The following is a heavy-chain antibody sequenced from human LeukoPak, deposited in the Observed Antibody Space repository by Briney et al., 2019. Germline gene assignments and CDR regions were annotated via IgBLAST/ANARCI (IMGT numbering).Heavy chain of an antibody. CDR3: ARNPPHVPAATDNWFDP. D-gene: IGHD2-2*01. V-gene: IGHV4-59*10. J-gene: IGHJ5*02. CDR1: GASLSDYY. CDR2: VAHKGPT. Sequence: SETLSLTCAVYGASLSDYYWSWIRQSPGKGLQWIGEVAHKGPTVYSPTLNRKYNPSLKSRVTMSVDPSKNQFSLKLSSVTAADTAVYYCARNPPHVPAATDNWFDPWGQGTLVTVSS.